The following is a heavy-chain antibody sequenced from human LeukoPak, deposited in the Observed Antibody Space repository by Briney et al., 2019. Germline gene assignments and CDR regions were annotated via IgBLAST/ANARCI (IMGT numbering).Heavy chain of an antibody. J-gene: IGHJ4*02. Sequence: SETLSLTCAVYGGSFSGYYWSWIRQPPGKGLEWIGEINHSGSTNYNPSLKSRVTISVDTSKNQFSLKLSSVTAADTAVYYCARVRFLEWLFLRHSHYWGQGTLVTVSS. CDR2: INHSGST. CDR1: GGSFSGYY. CDR3: ARVRFLEWLFLRHSHY. V-gene: IGHV4-34*01. D-gene: IGHD3-3*01.